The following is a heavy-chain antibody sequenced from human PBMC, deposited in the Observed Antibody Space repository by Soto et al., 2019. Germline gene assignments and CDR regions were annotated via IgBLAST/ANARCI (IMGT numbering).Heavy chain of an antibody. V-gene: IGHV1-8*01. CDR3: ASLTSMRGYSSSWYDY. D-gene: IGHD6-13*01. J-gene: IGHJ4*02. CDR1: GYTFTSYD. Sequence: QVQLVQSGAEVKKPGASVKVSCKASGYTFTSYDINWVRQATGQGLEWMGWMNPNSGNTGYAQKFQGRVTMTRNTSISTAYMELSSLRSEDTAVYYCASLTSMRGYSSSWYDYWGQGTLVTVSS. CDR2: MNPNSGNT.